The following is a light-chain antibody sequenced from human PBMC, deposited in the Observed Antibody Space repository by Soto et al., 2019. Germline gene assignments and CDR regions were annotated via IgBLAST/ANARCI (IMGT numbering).Light chain of an antibody. CDR1: QSALYSSNNKNY. CDR3: QQYYSTPLT. Sequence: DIVMTQSPDSLAVSLGERATINCKSSQSALYSSNNKNYLAWYQQKPGQPPKLLIYWASTRESGVPDRFSGSGSGTEFTLTISSLQAEDEAVYYCQQYYSTPLTFGGGTKVEIK. CDR2: WAS. V-gene: IGKV4-1*01. J-gene: IGKJ4*01.